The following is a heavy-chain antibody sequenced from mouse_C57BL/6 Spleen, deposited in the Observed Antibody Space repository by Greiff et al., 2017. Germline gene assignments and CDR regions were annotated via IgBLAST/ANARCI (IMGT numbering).Heavy chain of an antibody. CDR3: ARHGEFTTAVRGGYFDV. CDR1: GFTFSSYG. CDR2: ISSGGSYT. V-gene: IGHV5-6*02. D-gene: IGHD1-1*01. Sequence: EVMLVESGGDLVKPGGSLKLSCAASGFTFSSYGMSWVRQTPDKRLEWVATISSGGSYTYYPDSVKGRFTISRDNAKNTLYLQMSSLKSEDTAMYYCARHGEFTTAVRGGYFDVWGTGTTVTVSS. J-gene: IGHJ1*03.